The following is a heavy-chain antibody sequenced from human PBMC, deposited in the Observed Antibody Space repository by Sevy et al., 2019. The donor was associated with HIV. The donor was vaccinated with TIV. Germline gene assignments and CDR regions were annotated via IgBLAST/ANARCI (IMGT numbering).Heavy chain of an antibody. CDR1: GFTFDDYA. Sequence: GGSLRLSCTTSGFTFDDYAMSWFRQAPGKGLEWVAFITRNSYEAYGGTTDYGASVKGRSIISRDDSKSIAYLQMNSLKIEDTAVYYCTRGLATADTPEYYFDYWGQGTLVTVSS. V-gene: IGHV3-49*03. J-gene: IGHJ4*02. CDR3: TRGLATADTPEYYFDY. CDR2: ITRNSYEAYGGTT. D-gene: IGHD5-12*01.